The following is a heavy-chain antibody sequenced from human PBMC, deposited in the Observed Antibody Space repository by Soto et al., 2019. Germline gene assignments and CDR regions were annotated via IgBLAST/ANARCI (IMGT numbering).Heavy chain of an antibody. CDR2: ITGGVT. V-gene: IGHV3-48*01. Sequence: EVQLVESGGGLVQPGGSLRLSCEASGFTFSSYSMNWVRQAPGKGLEWVSFITGGVTKYADSVKGQFTISRDNAKNSLYLQMNRLRVEDTAVYYCVRDHLWAFDHWGQGALVTVSS. CDR1: GFTFSSYS. CDR3: VRDHLWAFDH. J-gene: IGHJ4*02. D-gene: IGHD2-21*01.